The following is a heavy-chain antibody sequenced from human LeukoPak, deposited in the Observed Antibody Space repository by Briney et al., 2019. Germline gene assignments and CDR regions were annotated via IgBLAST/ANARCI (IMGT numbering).Heavy chain of an antibody. CDR3: ARAYQPLGGLSFPDS. Sequence: ASVKVSCKASGNTFTNYAMNWVRQAPGQGLEWMGWINTNTGEPTYAQGFTGRFVFSLDTSVTTAYLQISSLKAEDTAVYYCARAYQPLGGLSFPDSWGQGILVTVSS. J-gene: IGHJ5*01. V-gene: IGHV7-4-1*02. D-gene: IGHD3-16*02. CDR2: INTNTGEP. CDR1: GNTFTNYA.